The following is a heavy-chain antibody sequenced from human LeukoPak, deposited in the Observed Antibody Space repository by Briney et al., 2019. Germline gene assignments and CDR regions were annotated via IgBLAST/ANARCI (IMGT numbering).Heavy chain of an antibody. CDR3: ARGGDSSGYYYREFDY. D-gene: IGHD3-22*01. CDR1: GGSISRSGYY. CDR2: IYYSGST. J-gene: IGHJ4*02. Sequence: SETLSLTCTVSGGSISRSGYYWSWIRQHPGKGLEWIGYIYYSGSTYYNPSLKSRVTISVDTSKNQFSLKLSSVTAADTAVYFCARGGDSSGYYYREFDYWGQGTLVTVSS. V-gene: IGHV4-31*03.